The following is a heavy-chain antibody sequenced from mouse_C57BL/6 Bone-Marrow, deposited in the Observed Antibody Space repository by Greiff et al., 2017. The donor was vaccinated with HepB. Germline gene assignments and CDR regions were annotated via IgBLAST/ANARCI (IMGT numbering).Heavy chain of an antibody. J-gene: IGHJ4*01. D-gene: IGHD3-1*01. CDR2: INPSNGGT. CDR3: ARRFHFQLGAMDY. CDR1: GYTFTSYW. V-gene: IGHV1-53*01. Sequence: VQLQQPGAELVKPGASVKLSCKASGYTFTSYWMHWVKQRPGQGLEWIGNINPSNGGTNYNEKFKSKATLTVDKASSTAYMQLSSLTSADSAVYYCARRFHFQLGAMDYWGQGTSVTVSS.